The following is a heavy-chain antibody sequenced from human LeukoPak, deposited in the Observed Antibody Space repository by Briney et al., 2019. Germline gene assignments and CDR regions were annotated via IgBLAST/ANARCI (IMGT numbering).Heavy chain of an antibody. V-gene: IGHV3-30*18. D-gene: IGHD1-26*01. Sequence: GGSLRLSCAASGFTFSTYGMHWVRQAPGKGLEWVAVISYDADNKHYADSVKGRFTISRDNSKSTLYLQMNSLRADDTAVYYCAKPPEVGATVAYFDYWGQGTLVTVSS. CDR2: ISYDADNK. CDR3: AKPPEVGATVAYFDY. J-gene: IGHJ4*02. CDR1: GFTFSTYG.